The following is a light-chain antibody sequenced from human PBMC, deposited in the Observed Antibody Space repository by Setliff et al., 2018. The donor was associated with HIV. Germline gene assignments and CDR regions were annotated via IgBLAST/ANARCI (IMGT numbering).Light chain of an antibody. V-gene: IGLV2-14*03. CDR1: SSDIGSSNF. J-gene: IGLJ1*01. CDR2: NVD. CDR3: SSYSINNLYV. Sequence: QSVLTQPASVSGSPGQSITISCTGTSSDIGSSNFVSRYQQHPGKAPKVMIYNVDKRPSGVSNRFSGSKSGNTASLTISGLQTEDEADYYCSSYSINNLYVFATGTKVTVL.